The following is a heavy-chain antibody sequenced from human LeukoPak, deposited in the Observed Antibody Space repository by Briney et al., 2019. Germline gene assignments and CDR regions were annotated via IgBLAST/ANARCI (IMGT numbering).Heavy chain of an antibody. CDR3: AKDSGYCSSTSCYADNY. Sequence: GGSLRLSCAASGFTFSIYGMSWVRHAPGKGLEWVSGISSSGGSTYYAESVKRRSTISRDNSKNTLYLQMKSLRAEDTGVYYCAKDSGYCSSTSCYADNYWGQGTLVTVSS. D-gene: IGHD2-2*01. CDR1: GFTFSIYG. J-gene: IGHJ4*02. CDR2: ISSSGGST. V-gene: IGHV3-23*01.